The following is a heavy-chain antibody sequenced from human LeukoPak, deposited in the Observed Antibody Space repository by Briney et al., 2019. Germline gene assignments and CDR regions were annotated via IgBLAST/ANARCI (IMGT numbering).Heavy chain of an antibody. CDR2: IYTTGST. CDR3: AREPITMVRGVIRYGMDV. CDR1: GGSISSDSYY. D-gene: IGHD3-10*01. J-gene: IGHJ6*02. Sequence: SETLSLTCTVSGGSISSDSYYWSWIRQPAGKGLEWVGRIYTTGSTNYNPSLKSRVTISVDTSKNQFSLKLSSVTAADTAVYYCAREPITMVRGVIRYGMDVWGQGTTVTVSS. V-gene: IGHV4-61*02.